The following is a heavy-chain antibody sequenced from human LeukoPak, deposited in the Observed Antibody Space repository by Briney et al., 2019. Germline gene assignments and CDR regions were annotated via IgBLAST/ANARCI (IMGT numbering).Heavy chain of an antibody. CDR3: ASSLSGAYYFDY. Sequence: SQTLSLTCAVSGGSISSGGYSWSWIRQPSGKGLEWIGYIYHSGSTYYNPSLKSRVTISVDRSKNQFSLKLSSVTAADTAVYYCASSLSGAYYFDYWGQGTLVTVSS. CDR1: GGSISSGGYS. J-gene: IGHJ4*02. CDR2: IYHSGST. V-gene: IGHV4-30-2*01. D-gene: IGHD2-15*01.